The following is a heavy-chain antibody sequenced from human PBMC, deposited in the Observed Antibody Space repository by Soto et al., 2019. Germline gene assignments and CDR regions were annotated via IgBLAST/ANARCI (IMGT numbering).Heavy chain of an antibody. J-gene: IGHJ4*02. CDR2: IKEDGSDK. CDR3: ARGDDTSGYRPNDY. D-gene: IGHD3-22*01. V-gene: IGHV3-7*04. Sequence: GGSLRLSCEASGFSFSNYGMHWVRQAPGKGLEWVANIKEDGSDKNFVDSVKGRFTISRDNAKNLLYLQMNSLRAEDTAVYYCARGDDTSGYRPNDYWGQGTLVTVSS. CDR1: GFSFSNYG.